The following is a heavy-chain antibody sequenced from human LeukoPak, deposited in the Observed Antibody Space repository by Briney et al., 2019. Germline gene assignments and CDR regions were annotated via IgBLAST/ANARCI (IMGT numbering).Heavy chain of an antibody. Sequence: GGSLRLSCAASGFTLSSYGMHWVRQAPGKGLEWVAVISYDGSNKYYADSVKGRFTISRDNSKNTLYLQMNSLRAEDTAVYYCAKVAGATAGWFDPWGQGTLVTVSS. CDR3: AKVAGATAGWFDP. V-gene: IGHV3-30*18. CDR2: ISYDGSNK. CDR1: GFTLSSYG. D-gene: IGHD1-26*01. J-gene: IGHJ5*02.